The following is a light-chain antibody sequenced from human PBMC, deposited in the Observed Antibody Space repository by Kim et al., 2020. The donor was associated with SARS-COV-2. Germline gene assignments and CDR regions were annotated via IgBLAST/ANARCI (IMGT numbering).Light chain of an antibody. CDR1: QTISIN. V-gene: IGKV3-15*01. CDR2: AAS. Sequence: VSPGERATLSCRASQTISINLAWYQQQPGQAPRLLIYAASTRATGTPARFSGSGSGTEFTLTVSSLQSEDFAVYFCQQYNKWPITFGQGTRLEIK. J-gene: IGKJ5*01. CDR3: QQYNKWPIT.